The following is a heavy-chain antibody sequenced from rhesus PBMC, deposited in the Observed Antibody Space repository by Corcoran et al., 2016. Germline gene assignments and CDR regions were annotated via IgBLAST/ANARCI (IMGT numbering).Heavy chain of an antibody. CDR3: ARDKSGSIEYFEF. Sequence: QVQLQESGPGLVKPSETLSLTCAVSGGSISSGYYCASWIRNPPGKGLEWIGYITYSGSTTYNPSLKSRLTFSRDTSKNQFSLKLSSVTAADTAVYYCARDKSGSIEYFEFWGQGALVTVSS. CDR2: ITYSGST. J-gene: IGHJ1*01. V-gene: IGHV4-122*02. CDR1: GGSISSGYYC. D-gene: IGHD6-25*01.